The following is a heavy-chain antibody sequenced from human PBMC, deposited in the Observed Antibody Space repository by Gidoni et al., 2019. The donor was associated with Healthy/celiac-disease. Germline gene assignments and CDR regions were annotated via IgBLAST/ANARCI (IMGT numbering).Heavy chain of an antibody. CDR3: ARTGMEWLLLDY. CDR2: IYYSGST. Sequence: QVQLQESGLGLVTPSETLFLTCTVSGCSISSYYWSWIRQPPGKGLEWIGYIYYSGSTNYNPSLKSRVTISVDTSKNQFSLKLSSVTAADTAVYYCARTGMEWLLLDYWGQGTLVTVSA. D-gene: IGHD3-3*01. J-gene: IGHJ4*02. V-gene: IGHV4-59*01. CDR1: GCSISSYY.